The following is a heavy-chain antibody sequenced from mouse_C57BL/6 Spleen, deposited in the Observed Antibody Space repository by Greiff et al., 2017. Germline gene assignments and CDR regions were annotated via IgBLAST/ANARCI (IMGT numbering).Heavy chain of an antibody. CDR1: GYTFTSYG. CDR2: IYPRSGNT. V-gene: IGHV1-81*01. D-gene: IGHD1-1*01. J-gene: IGHJ1*03. CDR3: ARRQITTVVEGYFDV. Sequence: VQLQQSGAELARPGASVKLSCKASGYTFTSYGISWVKQRTGQGLEWIGEIYPRSGNTYYNEKFKGKATLTADKSSSTAYMELRSLTSEDAAVYFCARRQITTVVEGYFDVWGTGTTVTVSS.